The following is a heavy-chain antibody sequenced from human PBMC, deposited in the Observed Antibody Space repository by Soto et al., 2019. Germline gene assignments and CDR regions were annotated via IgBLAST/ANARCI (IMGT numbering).Heavy chain of an antibody. V-gene: IGHV4-59*01. CDR3: ARDMIAHDAFDI. D-gene: IGHD3-22*01. CDR2: IYYSGST. J-gene: IGHJ3*02. CDR1: GGSISSYY. Sequence: SETLSLTCTVSGGSISSYYWSWIRQPPGKGLEWIGYIYYSGSTNYNPSLKGRVTISVDTSKNQFSLKLSSVTAADTAVYYCARDMIAHDAFDIWGQGTMVTVSS.